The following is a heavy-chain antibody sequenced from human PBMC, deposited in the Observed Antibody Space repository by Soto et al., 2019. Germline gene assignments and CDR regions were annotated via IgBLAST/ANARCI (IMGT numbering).Heavy chain of an antibody. CDR3: AMVDVYVTPSPQDV. J-gene: IGHJ6*02. CDR2: INTYNGNT. CDR1: GYSFTGYG. V-gene: IGHV1-18*01. Sequence: GASVKVSCKASGYSFTGYGIAWARQAPGQGLEWMGWINTYNGNTNYAQNLQGRVTLTTDTSTSTAYMELTSLRSNDTAIYYCAMVDVYVTPSPQDVWGQGTTVTVSS. D-gene: IGHD3-16*01.